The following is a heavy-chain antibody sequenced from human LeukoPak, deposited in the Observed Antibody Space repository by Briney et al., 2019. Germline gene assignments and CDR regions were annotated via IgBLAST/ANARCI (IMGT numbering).Heavy chain of an antibody. CDR1: GYTFTSYA. CDR2: INAGNGNT. D-gene: IGHD6-19*01. Sequence: GASVKVSCKASGYTFTSYAMHWVRQAPGQRLEWMVWINAGNGNTKYSQKFQGRVTITRDTSASTAYMELSSLRSEDTAVYYCARDPDQWLGGDDAFDIWGQGTMVTVSS. V-gene: IGHV1-3*01. J-gene: IGHJ3*02. CDR3: ARDPDQWLGGDDAFDI.